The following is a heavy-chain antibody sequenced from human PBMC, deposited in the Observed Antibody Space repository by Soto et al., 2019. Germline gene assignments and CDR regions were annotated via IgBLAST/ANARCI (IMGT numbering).Heavy chain of an antibody. Sequence: QVQLVQSGAEVKKPGASVKVSCKASGYTFTGYYMHWVRQAPGQGLEWMGWINPNSGGTNYAQKFQGWVTMTRDTSISTAYMELSRLRSDDTAVYYCARGYCIIPSCYHWFDPWGQGTLVTVSS. CDR2: INPNSGGT. J-gene: IGHJ5*02. CDR3: ARGYCIIPSCYHWFDP. D-gene: IGHD2-2*01. CDR1: GYTFTGYY. V-gene: IGHV1-2*04.